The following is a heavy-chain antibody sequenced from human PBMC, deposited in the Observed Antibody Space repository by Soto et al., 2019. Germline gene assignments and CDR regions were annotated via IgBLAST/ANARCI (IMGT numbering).Heavy chain of an antibody. V-gene: IGHV3-9*01. CDR2: ICWYSGYI. D-gene: IGHD3-3*01. CDR1: GFSVGDYG. J-gene: IGHJ3*02. Sequence: EVQLVESGGGLVQPGRSLRLSCVASGFSVGDYGMDWVRLAPGRGPEWVSCICWYSGYIGYAETVKGPFIISRDNAKNTMYLNMICLRAGETVLYYCVNDCLTSVFRFIHDGSDIWGQGTMVTVSS. CDR3: VNDCLTSVFRFIHDGSDI.